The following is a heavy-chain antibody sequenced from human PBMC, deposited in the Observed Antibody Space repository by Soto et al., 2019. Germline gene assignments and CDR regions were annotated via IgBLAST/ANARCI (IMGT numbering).Heavy chain of an antibody. CDR1: GYTFTSYG. CDR2: INPEDGKT. Sequence: GASVKVSCKASGYTFTSYGISWVRQAPGQGLEWMGGINPEDGKTNYAQKFQGRVTMTEDTSTDTAYMELSSLRSEDTAVYYCATYYVLGGVVRNWFDPWGQGTLVTAPQ. D-gene: IGHD3-3*01. V-gene: IGHV1-18*01. CDR3: ATYYVLGGVVRNWFDP. J-gene: IGHJ5*02.